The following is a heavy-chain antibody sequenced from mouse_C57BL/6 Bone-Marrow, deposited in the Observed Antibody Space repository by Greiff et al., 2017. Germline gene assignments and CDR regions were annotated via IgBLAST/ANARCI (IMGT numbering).Heavy chain of an antibody. CDR2: INPNNGGT. CDR3: ARDGYGSSWYYFDD. Sequence: EVQLQQSGPELVKPGASVKISCKASGYTFTDYYMNWVKQSHGKSLEWIGDINPNNGGTSYNQKFKGKATLTVDKSSSTAYMELRSLTSEDSAVYYCARDGYGSSWYYFDDWGQGTTLTVSS. D-gene: IGHD1-1*01. CDR1: GYTFTDYY. J-gene: IGHJ2*01. V-gene: IGHV1-26*01.